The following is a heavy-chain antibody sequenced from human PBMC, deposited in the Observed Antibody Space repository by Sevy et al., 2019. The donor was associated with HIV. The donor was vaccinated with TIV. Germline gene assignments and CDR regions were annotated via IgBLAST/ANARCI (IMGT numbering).Heavy chain of an antibody. CDR3: AAEDTIRFGGPFRVFDA. J-gene: IGHJ3*01. Sequence: AGPSVKVSCKATGFTFSNSAMQWVRQTRGQRLEWIGWIVVGSGITNYAQKFQERVTISRDMSTSTAYMELRSLRTEDTAVYFCAAEDTIRFGGPFRVFDAWGQGTMVTVSS. V-gene: IGHV1-58*02. CDR2: IVVGSGIT. CDR1: GFTFSNSA. D-gene: IGHD3-16*01.